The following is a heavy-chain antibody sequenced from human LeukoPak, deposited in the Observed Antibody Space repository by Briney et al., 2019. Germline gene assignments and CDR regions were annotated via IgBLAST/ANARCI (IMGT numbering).Heavy chain of an antibody. V-gene: IGHV1-18*04. CDR3: ARGEGPYYFDY. CDR2: ISAYNGNT. Sequence: ASVKVSCKASGYTFTGYYMHWVRQAPGQGLEWMGWISAYNGNTNYAQKLQGRVTMTTDTSTSTAYMELRSLRSDDTAVYYCARGEGPYYFDYWGQGTLVTVSS. J-gene: IGHJ4*02. CDR1: GYTFTGYY. D-gene: IGHD1-26*01.